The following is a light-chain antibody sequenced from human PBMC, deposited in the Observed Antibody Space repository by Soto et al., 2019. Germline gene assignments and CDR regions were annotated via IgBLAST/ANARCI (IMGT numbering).Light chain of an antibody. CDR1: QGIKND. CDR2: KAS. V-gene: IGKV1-5*03. Sequence: IQMTQSPSSLSASVRDRVTITCRASQGIKNDLGWYQQKPGKAPKLLIYKASSLESGVPSRFSGSGSGTEFTLTISSLQPDDFATYYCQHYNSYSEAFGQWTKVDIK. CDR3: QHYNSYSEA. J-gene: IGKJ1*01.